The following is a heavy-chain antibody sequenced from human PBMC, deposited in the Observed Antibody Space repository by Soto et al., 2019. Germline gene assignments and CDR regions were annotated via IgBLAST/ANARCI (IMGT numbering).Heavy chain of an antibody. CDR2: INPILGIA. CDR3: ARKTSYGGSGYAFDI. J-gene: IGHJ3*02. Sequence: ASVKVSCKASGGTFSSYAISWARQAPGQGLAWMGGINPILGIANYAQKFQGTVTITADKSTSTAYMELSSLRSEDTAVYCCARKTSYGGSGYAFDIWGQGTMVTVSS. CDR1: GGTFSSYA. D-gene: IGHD6-13*01. V-gene: IGHV1-69*10.